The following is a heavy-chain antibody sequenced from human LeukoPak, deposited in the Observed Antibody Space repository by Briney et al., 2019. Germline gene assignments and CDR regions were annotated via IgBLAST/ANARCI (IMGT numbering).Heavy chain of an antibody. V-gene: IGHV4-38-2*01. J-gene: IGHJ4*02. CDR1: SYSINSNYY. Sequence: KPSETLSLICFVSSYSINSNYYWGWIRQSPGKGLEWIGSIYHTGSTYYNPSLKSRVTISVDTSKNQFSLKVRSVTAIDTAVYFCASSSWLRDANFDNWGQGTLVTVSS. CDR2: IYHTGST. CDR3: ASSSWLRDANFDN. D-gene: IGHD6-13*01.